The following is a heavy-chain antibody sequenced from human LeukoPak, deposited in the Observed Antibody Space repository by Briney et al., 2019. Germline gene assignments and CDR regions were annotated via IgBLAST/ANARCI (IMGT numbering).Heavy chain of an antibody. CDR2: SSSSSSYI. V-gene: IGHV3-21*01. CDR3: ARDPTPRYCSGGSCYTHYGMDV. D-gene: IGHD2-15*01. J-gene: IGHJ6*02. CDR1: GFTFSSYT. Sequence: PGGSLRLSCAASGFTFSSYTMNWVRQAPGKGLEWVSSSSSSSSYIYYADSVKGRLTISRDNAKNSLYLQMNSLRAEDTAVYYCARDPTPRYCSGGSCYTHYGMDVWGQGTTVTVSS.